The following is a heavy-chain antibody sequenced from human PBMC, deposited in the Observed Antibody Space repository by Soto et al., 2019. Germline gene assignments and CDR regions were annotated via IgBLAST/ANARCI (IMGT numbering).Heavy chain of an antibody. Sequence: EVQVVESGGGLVQPGGSLRLYCAASGFTFTSYWMTWVRQAPGRGLEWVANINKDGSEKSYVDSVKGRFTISRDNAKSTRYLQMNSLRAYDTAVYYCVRGIESRLWGEGSTVIVSS. J-gene: IGHJ6*04. CDR3: VRGIESRL. CDR2: INKDGSEK. D-gene: IGHD2-21*01. CDR1: GFTFTSYW. V-gene: IGHV3-7*01.